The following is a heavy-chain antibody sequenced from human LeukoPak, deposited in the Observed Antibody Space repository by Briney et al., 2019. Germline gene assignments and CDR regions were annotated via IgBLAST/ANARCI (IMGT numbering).Heavy chain of an antibody. V-gene: IGHV1-69*05. CDR3: ARGRRIWYQLSVLYYFDY. CDR1: GGTFSSYA. Sequence: SVKVSCKASGGTFSSYAISWVRQAPGQGLEWMGGIIPIFGTANYAQKFQGRVTITTDESTSTAYMELSSLRSEDTAVYYCARGRRIWYQLSVLYYFDYWGQGTLVTVSS. J-gene: IGHJ4*02. D-gene: IGHD5-18*01. CDR2: IIPIFGTA.